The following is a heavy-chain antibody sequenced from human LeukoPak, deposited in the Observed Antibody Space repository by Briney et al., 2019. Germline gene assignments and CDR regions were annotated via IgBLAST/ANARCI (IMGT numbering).Heavy chain of an antibody. D-gene: IGHD2-21*02. J-gene: IGHJ4*02. CDR2: INPSGGST. V-gene: IGHV1-46*01. Sequence: ASVKVSCEASGYTFTSYYMHWVRQAPGQGLEWMGIINPSGGSTSYAQKFQGRVTMTRDTSTSTVYMELSSLRSEDTAVYYCARDPAYCGGDCLSGIDYWGQGTLVTVSS. CDR1: GYTFTSYY. CDR3: ARDPAYCGGDCLSGIDY.